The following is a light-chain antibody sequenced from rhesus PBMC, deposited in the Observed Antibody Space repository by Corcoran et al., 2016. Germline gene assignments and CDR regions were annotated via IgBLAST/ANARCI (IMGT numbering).Light chain of an antibody. CDR1: QGINKE. J-gene: IGKJ3*01. CDR2: AAS. CDR3: LQDYTTPFT. V-gene: IGKV1-94*01. Sequence: DIQMTQSPSSLSASVGDRVTVTCRASQGINKELSWYPHKPGKAPALLIYAASRLQTGVSSRFSGSGSRTDYTLTISSLQPEGVATYYCLQDYTTPFTFGPRTKLDIK.